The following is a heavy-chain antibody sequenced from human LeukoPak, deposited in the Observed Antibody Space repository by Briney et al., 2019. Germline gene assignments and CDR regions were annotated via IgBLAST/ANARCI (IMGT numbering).Heavy chain of an antibody. CDR3: ARDLLHPGGGSGPFDY. Sequence: GGSLRLSCAASGFTVSSNYMSWVRQAPGKGLEWVSVIYSGGSTYYADSVKGRFTISRDKSKNALYLQMNSLRAEDTAVYYCARDLLHPGGGSGPFDYWGQGTLVTVSS. CDR1: GFTVSSNY. J-gene: IGHJ4*02. D-gene: IGHD3-10*01. V-gene: IGHV3-66*01. CDR2: IYSGGST.